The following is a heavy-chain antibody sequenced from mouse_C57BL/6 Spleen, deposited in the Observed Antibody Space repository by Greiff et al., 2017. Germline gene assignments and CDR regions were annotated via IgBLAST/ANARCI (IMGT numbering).Heavy chain of an antibody. Sequence: EVQLQESGPVLVKPGASVTMSCKASGYTFTDYYMYWVKQSHGKSLEWIGVINPYNGGTNYNQKFKGKATLTVDTSSNTAYMELNSLTSEDSAVYYCASPSNYEDYYAMDYWGQGTSVTVSS. D-gene: IGHD2-5*01. J-gene: IGHJ4*01. V-gene: IGHV1-19*01. CDR3: ASPSNYEDYYAMDY. CDR2: INPYNGGT. CDR1: GYTFTDYY.